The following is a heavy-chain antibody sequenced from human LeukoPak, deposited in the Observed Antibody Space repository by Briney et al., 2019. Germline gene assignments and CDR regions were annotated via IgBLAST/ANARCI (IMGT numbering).Heavy chain of an antibody. D-gene: IGHD4-23*01. CDR3: AKHRSFYGNSAVDS. CDR1: GITFSNYA. J-gene: IGHJ4*02. V-gene: IGHV3-23*01. CDR2: ISGSAHKI. Sequence: GGSLRLSCVASGITFSNYAVSWVRQAPEKGLDWVSVISGSAHKIRYADSVKGRFTISRDNSKNTLYLQMNSLRAEDTAVYYCAKHRSFYGNSAVDSWGQGTPVTVSS.